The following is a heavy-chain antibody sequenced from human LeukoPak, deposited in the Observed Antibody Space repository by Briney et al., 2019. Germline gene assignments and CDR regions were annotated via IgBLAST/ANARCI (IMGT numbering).Heavy chain of an antibody. J-gene: IGHJ5*02. Sequence: SETLSLTCTVSGGSISSYYWSWIRQPPGKGLEWIGYIYYSGSTNYNPSLKSRVTISVDTSKNQFSLKLSSVTAADTAVYYCARGPGTFDPWGQGTLVTVSS. D-gene: IGHD1-14*01. V-gene: IGHV4-59*01. CDR2: IYYSGST. CDR3: ARGPGTFDP. CDR1: GGSISSYY.